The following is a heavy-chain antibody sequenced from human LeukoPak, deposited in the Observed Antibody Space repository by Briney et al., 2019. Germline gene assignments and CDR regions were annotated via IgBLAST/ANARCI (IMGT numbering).Heavy chain of an antibody. Sequence: ASVKVSCKVSGYTLTELSMHWVRQAPGKGLEWMGGFDPEDGETIYAQKFQGRVTMTEDTSTDTAYMELSSLRSEDTAVYYCATARIYGDYEDYWGQGTLVTVSS. V-gene: IGHV1-24*01. CDR1: GYTLTELS. J-gene: IGHJ4*02. CDR3: ATARIYGDYEDY. CDR2: FDPEDGET. D-gene: IGHD4-17*01.